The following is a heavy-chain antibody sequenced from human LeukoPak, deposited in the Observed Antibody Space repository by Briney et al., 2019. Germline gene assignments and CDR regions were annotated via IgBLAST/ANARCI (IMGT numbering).Heavy chain of an antibody. Sequence: PSDTLSLTCAVSGYSISSSNWWGWLRQPPGQGLEWIGYIYHSGSTYYNPSLKSRVTISVDTSKNQFSLKLSSVTAADTAVYYCAGSVWWPLPDYWGQGTLVTVSS. CDR3: AGSVWWPLPDY. V-gene: IGHV4-28*01. J-gene: IGHJ4*02. CDR1: GYSISSSNW. CDR2: IYHSGST. D-gene: IGHD1-26*01.